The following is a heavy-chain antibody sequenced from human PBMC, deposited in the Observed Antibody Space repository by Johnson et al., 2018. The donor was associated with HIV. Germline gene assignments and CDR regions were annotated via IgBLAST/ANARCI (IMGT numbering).Heavy chain of an antibody. Sequence: QVQLVESGGGLIQPGGSLRLSCAVSGFTVSSNYMSWVRQAPGKGLEWLAFISFDGSNKYFGDSVEGRFDISRENSKNSHYLHMNSLRPEDTAIYYCVREGYSSSSDAFDIWGQGTMVTVSS. V-gene: IGHV3-30*03. CDR3: VREGYSSSSDAFDI. CDR1: GFTVSSNY. CDR2: ISFDGSNK. J-gene: IGHJ3*02. D-gene: IGHD6-6*01.